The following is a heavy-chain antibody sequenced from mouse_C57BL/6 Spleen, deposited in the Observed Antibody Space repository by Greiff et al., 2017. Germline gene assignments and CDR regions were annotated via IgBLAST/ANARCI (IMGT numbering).Heavy chain of an antibody. CDR3: TRYYGSSYWYFDV. CDR2: IDPETGGT. CDR1: GYTFTDYE. D-gene: IGHD1-1*01. V-gene: IGHV1-15*01. Sequence: QVQLQQSGAELVRPGASVTLSCKASGYTFTDYEMHWVKQTPVHGLEWIGAIDPETGGTAYNQKFKGKAILTADKSSSTAYMELRSLTSEDSAVDYCTRYYGSSYWYFDVWGTGTTVTVSS. J-gene: IGHJ1*03.